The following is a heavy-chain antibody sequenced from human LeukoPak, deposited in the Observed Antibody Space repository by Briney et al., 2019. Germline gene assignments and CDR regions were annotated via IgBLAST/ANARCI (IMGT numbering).Heavy chain of an antibody. CDR3: ARNGRSGWYYYFDY. CDR1: GGSISSYY. J-gene: IGHJ4*02. V-gene: IGHV4-4*07. CDR2: IYTSGST. Sequence: PSETLSLTCTVSGGSISSYYWSWIRQPAGKGLEWIGRIYTSGSTNYNPSLKSRVTMSVDTSKNQFSLKLSSVTAADTAVYYCARNGRSGWYYYFDYWGQGTLVTVSS. D-gene: IGHD6-19*01.